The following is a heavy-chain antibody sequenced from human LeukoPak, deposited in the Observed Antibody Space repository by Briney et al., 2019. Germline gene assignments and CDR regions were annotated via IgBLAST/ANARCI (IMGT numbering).Heavy chain of an antibody. CDR3: ARGHQLLFSFGAFDI. CDR1: GGTFSSYA. CDR2: IIPILGIA. J-gene: IGHJ3*02. V-gene: IGHV1-69*04. Sequence: ASVKVSCKASGGTFSSYAISWVRQAPGQGLEWMGRIIPILGIANYAQKFQGRVTITADKSTSTAYMELSSLRSDDTAVYYCARGHQLLFSFGAFDIWGQGTMVTVSS. D-gene: IGHD2-2*01.